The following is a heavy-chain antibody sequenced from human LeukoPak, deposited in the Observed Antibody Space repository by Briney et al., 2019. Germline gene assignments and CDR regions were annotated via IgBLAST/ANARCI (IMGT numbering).Heavy chain of an antibody. J-gene: IGHJ6*02. CDR1: GGSISSGGYY. CDR2: IYYSGST. V-gene: IGHV4-30-4*08. D-gene: IGHD3-10*01. Sequence: PSETLSLTCTVSGGSISSGGYYWSWLRQHPGQGLEWIVYIYYSGSTYYNPSLKSRVTISEYTSKNQFSLKLSSVTAADTAVYYCARDRRLLWFGELPDPPPYYYGMDVWGQGTTVTVSS. CDR3: ARDRRLLWFGELPDPPPYYYGMDV.